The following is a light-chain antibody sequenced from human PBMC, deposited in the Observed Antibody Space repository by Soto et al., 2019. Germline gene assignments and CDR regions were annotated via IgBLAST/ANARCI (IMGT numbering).Light chain of an antibody. CDR2: SNH. V-gene: IGLV1-44*01. Sequence: QPVLTQPPSASGTPGQRVTMFCSGSGSNIGSHTVTWYQQLPRTAPKLLIYSNHQRPSGVPDRFSGSKSGTSASLAISGLQSEDEGDYYCAAWDDRLNGPVFGGGTKLTVL. CDR3: AAWDDRLNGPV. CDR1: GSNIGSHT. J-gene: IGLJ3*02.